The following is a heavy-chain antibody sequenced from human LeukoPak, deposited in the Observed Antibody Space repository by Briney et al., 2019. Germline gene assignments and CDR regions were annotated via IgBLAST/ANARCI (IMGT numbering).Heavy chain of an antibody. J-gene: IGHJ4*02. CDR1: GFSFSNHG. D-gene: IGHD1-26*01. CDR2: IWDDGNNK. V-gene: IGHV3-33*01. Sequence: PGGSLRLSCAASGFSFSNHGMHWVRQAPGKRLEWVAVIWDDGNNKRYANSVNGRFTISRDNSENTLYLQMNGLTAEDTAVYYRATERAPATFDYWGQGTLVTVSS. CDR3: ATERAPATFDY.